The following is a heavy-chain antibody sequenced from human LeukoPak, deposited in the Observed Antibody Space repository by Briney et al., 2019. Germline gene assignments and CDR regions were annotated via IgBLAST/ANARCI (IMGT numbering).Heavy chain of an antibody. J-gene: IGHJ4*02. CDR2: ISYDGSDK. Sequence: GGSLRLSCTASGFTFSTYGMHWVRQAPGKGLEWVAIISYDGSDKYYADSVKGRFTISRDNSKNTLYLQMNSLRAEDTAVYFCAKGGGRGDYDLTGRFSTHFDSWGQGTPVIVSS. V-gene: IGHV3-30*18. D-gene: IGHD4-17*01. CDR1: GFTFSTYG. CDR3: AKGGGRGDYDLTGRFSTHFDS.